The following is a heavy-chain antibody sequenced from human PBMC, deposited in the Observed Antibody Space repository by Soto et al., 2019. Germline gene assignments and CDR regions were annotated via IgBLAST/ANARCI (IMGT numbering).Heavy chain of an antibody. J-gene: IGHJ4*02. V-gene: IGHV3-23*01. CDR1: EFDFSNYA. CDR3: AKDGASGSGSCYDS. Sequence: VQLLESGGGLIQPGGSLRLSCAASEFDFSNYAMAWVRQAPGKGLEWVSHITASGATTYYADSVKGRFTISRDNSKNTLYLHMSALRVEDTAIFFCAKDGASGSGSCYDSWGQGTLVTVSS. CDR2: ITASGATT. D-gene: IGHD1-26*01.